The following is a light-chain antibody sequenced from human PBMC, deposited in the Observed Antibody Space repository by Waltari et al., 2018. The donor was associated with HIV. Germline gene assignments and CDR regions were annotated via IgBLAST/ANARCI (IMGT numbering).Light chain of an antibody. CDR1: QSVSNK. CDR2: DAT. CDR3: QQYNNWLT. V-gene: IGKV3-15*01. Sequence: IVMTQSPAPLSVSPGERAPLPCRANQSVSNKLAWYHQKPGQAPRLLMYDATTRVTGIPARFSGSGSGTDFTLTISSLQSGDFAIYYCQQYNNWLTFGGGTKVEIK. J-gene: IGKJ4*01.